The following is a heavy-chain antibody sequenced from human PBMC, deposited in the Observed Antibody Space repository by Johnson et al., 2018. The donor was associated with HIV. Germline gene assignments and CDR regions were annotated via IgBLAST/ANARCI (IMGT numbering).Heavy chain of an antibody. J-gene: IGHJ3*02. CDR1: GFTFSNYA. D-gene: IGHD3-16*01. CDR2: ISYDGSDE. CDR3: AKGEWGAGTDAFDI. Sequence: QMLLVESGGGVVQPWRSLRLSCAASGFTFSNYAMHWVRQAPGRGLEWVAVISYDGSDEYYEDYVKGRFTISRANSKNTLYLQMNSLRAEDTAVYYCAKGEWGAGTDAFDIWGQGTMVTVSS. V-gene: IGHV3-30*04.